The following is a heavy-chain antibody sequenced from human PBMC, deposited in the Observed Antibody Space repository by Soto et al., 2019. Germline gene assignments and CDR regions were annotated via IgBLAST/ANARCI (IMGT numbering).Heavy chain of an antibody. Sequence: EVQLVESGGGLVQPGRSLRLSCAASGFTFDDYAMHWVRQAPGKGLEWVSGISWNSGSIGYADSVKGRFTISRDNAKNSLYLQMNSLRDEDTAVYYCARVYSYGMDVWGQGTTVTVSS. CDR2: ISWNSGSI. V-gene: IGHV3-9*01. CDR1: GFTFDDYA. CDR3: ARVYSYGMDV. J-gene: IGHJ6*02. D-gene: IGHD2-8*01.